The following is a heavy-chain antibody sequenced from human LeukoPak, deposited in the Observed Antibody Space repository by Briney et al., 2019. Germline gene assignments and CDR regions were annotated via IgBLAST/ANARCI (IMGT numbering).Heavy chain of an antibody. D-gene: IGHD2-21*02. J-gene: IGHJ4*02. V-gene: IGHV4-39*07. Sequence: PSETLSLTCTVSGGSISSNSYYWGWIRQPPGKGLEWIGSIPYGGHTYYNPSLKSRVIISVDTSKNQFSLKLSSVTAADTAVYYCAREHIVVVTGTFSPYYFDYWGQGTLVTVSS. CDR3: AREHIVVVTGTFSPYYFDY. CDR1: GGSISSNSYY. CDR2: IPYGGHT.